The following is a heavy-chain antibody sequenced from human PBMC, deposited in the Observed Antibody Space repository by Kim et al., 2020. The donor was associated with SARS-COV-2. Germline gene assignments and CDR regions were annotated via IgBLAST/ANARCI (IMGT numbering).Heavy chain of an antibody. CDR1: GYTFTSYG. Sequence: ASVKVSCKASGYTFTSYGISWVRQAPGQGLEWMGWISAYNGNTNYAQKLQGRVTMTTDTSTSTAYMELRSLRSDDTAVYYCARDRKQARGFDWLPRLWVYWGQGTLVTVSS. D-gene: IGHD3-9*01. CDR2: ISAYNGNT. J-gene: IGHJ4*02. CDR3: ARDRKQARGFDWLPRLWVY. V-gene: IGHV1-18*04.